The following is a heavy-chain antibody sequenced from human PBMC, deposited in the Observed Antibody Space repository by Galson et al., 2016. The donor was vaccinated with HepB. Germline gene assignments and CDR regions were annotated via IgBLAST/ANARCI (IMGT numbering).Heavy chain of an antibody. Sequence: SVKVSCKASGGTFSSYALNWVRQAPGQGLEWMGGIIPIFGTANSAQKFQGRVTITADESTSTTYMELSSLRSEDTAMYYCARDRVARGWSTFYGEVYYDAMDVWGQGTTVTVSS. CDR2: IIPIFGTA. V-gene: IGHV1-69*13. CDR3: ARDRVARGWSTFYGEVYYDAMDV. J-gene: IGHJ6*02. CDR1: GGTFSSYA. D-gene: IGHD2/OR15-2a*01.